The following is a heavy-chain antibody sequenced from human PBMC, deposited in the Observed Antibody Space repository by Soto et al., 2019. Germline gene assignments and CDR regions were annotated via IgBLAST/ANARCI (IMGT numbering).Heavy chain of an antibody. CDR1: GGTFSSHA. J-gene: IGHJ6*02. CDR2: IIPIFGTA. V-gene: IGHV1-69*01. Sequence: SVKVSCKASGGTFSSHAISWVRQAPGRGLEWMGGIIPIFGTANYAQKFQGRVTITADESTSTAYMELSSLRSEDTAVYYCARVSMYYGMDVWGQGTTVTVSS. CDR3: ARVSMYYGMDV.